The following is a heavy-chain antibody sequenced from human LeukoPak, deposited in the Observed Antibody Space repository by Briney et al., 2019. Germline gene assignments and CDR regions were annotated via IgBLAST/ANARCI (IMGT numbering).Heavy chain of an antibody. V-gene: IGHV3-64*01. Sequence: GGSLRLSCAASGFTFSSYGMHWVRQAPGKGLEYVSAISSNGGSTYYANSVKGRFTISRDNSKNTLYLQMGSLRAEDMAVYYCARDFVKWELRGWFDPWGQGTLVTVSS. CDR2: ISSNGGST. J-gene: IGHJ5*02. D-gene: IGHD1-26*01. CDR1: GFTFSSYG. CDR3: ARDFVKWELRGWFDP.